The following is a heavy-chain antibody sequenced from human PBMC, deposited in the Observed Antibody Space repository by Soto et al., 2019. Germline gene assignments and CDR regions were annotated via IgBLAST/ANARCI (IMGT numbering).Heavy chain of an antibody. D-gene: IGHD1-1*01. CDR1: GVIATAKY. CDR3: ARANDLNAFAI. Sequence: GGSLRLSCAASGVIATAKYMNWVRQAPGGVLEWVAVIYNSGSTYHADSVKGRFTISRHDSKNTLYLQMDSLRPEDTAVYYCARANDLNAFAIWGQGTMVTVSS. V-gene: IGHV3-53*04. J-gene: IGHJ3*02. CDR2: IYNSGST.